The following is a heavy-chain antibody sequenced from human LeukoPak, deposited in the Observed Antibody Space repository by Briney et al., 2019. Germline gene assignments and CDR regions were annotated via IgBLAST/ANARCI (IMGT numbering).Heavy chain of an antibody. CDR2: ISGNSGST. D-gene: IGHD4-17*01. J-gene: IGHJ4*02. Sequence: GGSLRLSCAASGFTFSTYTMRWVRQAPGKGLEWVSTISGNSGSTHYADPVKGRFTISRDNSKNTLSLQMNSLRAEDTALYYCATGRGDPFYYFDYWGQGTLVTVSS. CDR1: GFTFSTYT. CDR3: ATGRGDPFYYFDY. V-gene: IGHV3-23*01.